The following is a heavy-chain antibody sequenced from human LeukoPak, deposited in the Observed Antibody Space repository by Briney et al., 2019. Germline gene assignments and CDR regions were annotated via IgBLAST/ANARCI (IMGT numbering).Heavy chain of an antibody. J-gene: IGHJ6*03. CDR1: GGSISSYY. D-gene: IGHD6-19*01. V-gene: IGHV4-59*08. CDR3: ARQRAVAGPYYYYMDV. CDR2: IYYSGST. Sequence: SSETLSLTCTVSGGSISSYYWTWIRQPPGKGLEWIGYIYYSGSTNYNPSLKSRVTISVDTSKNQFSLKLSSVTAADTAVYYCARQRAVAGPYYYYMDVWGKGTTVTVSS.